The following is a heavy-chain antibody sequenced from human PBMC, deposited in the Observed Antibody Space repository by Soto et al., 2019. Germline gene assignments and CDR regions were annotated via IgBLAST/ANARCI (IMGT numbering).Heavy chain of an antibody. CDR1: GCIFNDAW. Sequence: EVQLVESGGGLVKPGGSLRLSCAAAGCIFNDAWMNWVRQAPGKGLEWVGRIRSESDGGTTDYAAPVKDRFIISREDSKNMVYLQMDSLKTEDTAVYFCTTGWSSKDYWGQGTLVTVSS. CDR2: IRSESDGGTT. D-gene: IGHD6-13*01. J-gene: IGHJ4*02. V-gene: IGHV3-15*01. CDR3: TTGWSSKDY.